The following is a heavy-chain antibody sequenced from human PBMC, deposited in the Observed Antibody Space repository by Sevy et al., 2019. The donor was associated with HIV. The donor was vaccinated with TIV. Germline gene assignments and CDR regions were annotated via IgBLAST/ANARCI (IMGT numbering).Heavy chain of an antibody. CDR3: AGENAWGRCYS. CDR2: FYYNGPI. J-gene: IGHJ4*02. CDR1: GGSITSLY. V-gene: IGHV4-59*11. Sequence: SETLSLTCTVSGGSITSLYWNWIRQPPGKGLEWIANFYYNGPINYKPSLKGRVTLSLDTSKNQFSLRPSYVTAADAAMYYCAGENAWGRCYSWGQGTLVTVSS. D-gene: IGHD1-26*01.